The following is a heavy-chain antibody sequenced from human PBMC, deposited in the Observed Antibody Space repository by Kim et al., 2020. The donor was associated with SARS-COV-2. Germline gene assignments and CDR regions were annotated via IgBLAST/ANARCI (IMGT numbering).Heavy chain of an antibody. Sequence: ASVKVSCKVSGYSSTSHYVHWVRQAPGQGLEWMGLINPSGGRTTYAQKFQGRVIMTGDTSTSTAYMELRSLTFEDTAVYYCARAALSQVTTVEYWGQGTL. CDR1: GYSSTSHY. CDR3: ARAALSQVTTVEY. J-gene: IGHJ4*02. CDR2: INPSGGRT. V-gene: IGHV1-46*01.